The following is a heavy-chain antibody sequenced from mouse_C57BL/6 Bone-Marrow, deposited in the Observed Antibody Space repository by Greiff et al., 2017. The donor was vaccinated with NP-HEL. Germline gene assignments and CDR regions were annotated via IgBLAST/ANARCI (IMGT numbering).Heavy chain of an antibody. V-gene: IGHV1-72*01. Sequence: QVQLQQPGAELVKPGASVKLSCKASGYTFTSYWMHWVKQRPGRGLEWIGRIDPNSGGTKYNEKFKSKATLTVDKPSSTAYMQLSSLTSEDSAVYYCARVEDPIYYYGSSFYFDYWGQGTTLTVSS. J-gene: IGHJ2*01. CDR2: IDPNSGGT. CDR1: GYTFTSYW. D-gene: IGHD1-1*01. CDR3: ARVEDPIYYYGSSFYFDY.